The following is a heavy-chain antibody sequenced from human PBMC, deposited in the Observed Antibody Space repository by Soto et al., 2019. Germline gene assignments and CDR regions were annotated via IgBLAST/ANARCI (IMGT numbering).Heavy chain of an antibody. V-gene: IGHV3-23*01. CDR1: GFTFSSYA. CDR2: ISGSGGST. D-gene: IGHD3-10*01. J-gene: IGHJ4*02. CDR3: AKDWLAVREEPPTD. Sequence: EVQLLESGGGLVQPGGSLRLSCAASGFTFSSYAMSWVRQAPGKGLEWVSAISGSGGSTYYADSVKGRFTISRDNSKDTLYLQMNSLRAEDTAVYYCAKDWLAVREEPPTDWGQGTLVTVSS.